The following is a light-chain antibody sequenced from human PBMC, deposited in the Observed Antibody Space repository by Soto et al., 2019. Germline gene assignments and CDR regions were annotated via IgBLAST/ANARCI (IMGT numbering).Light chain of an antibody. J-gene: IGKJ1*01. CDR3: QQYNNYRT. Sequence: DIQMTQSPSTLSASVGDRVTITCRASQSISSWLAWYQQKPGKAPELLIYQASSLKSGVPSRFSGSGSGTEFPLTISSLQPDDFATYYCQQYNNYRTFGQGTKVKIK. CDR2: QAS. CDR1: QSISSW. V-gene: IGKV1-5*03.